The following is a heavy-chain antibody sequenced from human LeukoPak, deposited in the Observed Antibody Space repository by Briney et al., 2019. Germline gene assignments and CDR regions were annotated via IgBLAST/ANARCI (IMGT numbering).Heavy chain of an antibody. CDR3: ARVVCSGGSCYSGHGDYFDY. V-gene: IGHV3-53*01. Sequence: PGGSLRLSCAASGFTVSSNYMSWVRQAPGKGLEWVSVVYSGGSTYYADSVKGRFTISRDNSKNTLYLQMNSLRAEDTAVYYWARVVCSGGSCYSGHGDYFDYWGQGNLVTVSS. D-gene: IGHD2-15*01. CDR1: GFTVSSNY. J-gene: IGHJ4*02. CDR2: VYSGGST.